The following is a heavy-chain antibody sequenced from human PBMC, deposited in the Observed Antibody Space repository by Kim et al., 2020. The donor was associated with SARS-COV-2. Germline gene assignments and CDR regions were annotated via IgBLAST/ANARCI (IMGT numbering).Heavy chain of an antibody. CDR1: GFIFSSSE. D-gene: IGHD3-22*01. V-gene: IGHV3-48*03. CDR2: ISVSSTTI. Sequence: GGSLRLSCAASGFIFSSSEMNWVRQAPGKGLEWVSYISVSSTTIYYADSVEGRFTISRDNAKNALFLQMNSLRAEDTAIYYCTKDYGGFLLPESWGRGTLVTVSS. CDR3: TKDYGGFLLPES. J-gene: IGHJ5*02.